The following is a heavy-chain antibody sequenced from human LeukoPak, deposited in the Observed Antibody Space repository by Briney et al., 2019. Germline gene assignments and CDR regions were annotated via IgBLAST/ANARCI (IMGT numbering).Heavy chain of an antibody. CDR3: ARARDTSGWYLDAFGV. V-gene: IGHV1-18*01. D-gene: IGHD6-19*01. J-gene: IGHJ3*01. Sequence: ASVKVSCKASGYTFNRYGLTWVRQAPGQGLEWVGWISTYNGNAHYAQKLQGRVTMTIDTSTSTAYVELRSLRSDDTAVYYCARARDTSGWYLDAFGVWGQGILVNVSS. CDR1: GYTFNRYG. CDR2: ISTYNGNA.